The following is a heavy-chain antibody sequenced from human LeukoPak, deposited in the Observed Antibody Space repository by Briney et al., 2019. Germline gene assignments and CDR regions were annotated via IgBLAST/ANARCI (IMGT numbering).Heavy chain of an antibody. CDR2: IYYSGST. CDR3: ARDSPGYDFWSGYRYYMDV. V-gene: IGHV4-39*07. D-gene: IGHD3-3*01. Sequence: SETLSLTCTVSGGSISSSSYYWGWIRQPPGKGLEWIGSIYYSGSTYYNPSLKSRVTISVDTSKNQFSLKLSSVTAADTAVYYCARDSPGYDFWSGYRYYMDVWGKGTTVTVSS. J-gene: IGHJ6*03. CDR1: GGSISSSSYY.